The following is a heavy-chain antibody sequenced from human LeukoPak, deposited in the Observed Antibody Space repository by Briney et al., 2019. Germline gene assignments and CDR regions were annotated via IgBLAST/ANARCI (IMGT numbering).Heavy chain of an antibody. J-gene: IGHJ4*02. CDR2: ISGSGGST. D-gene: IGHD1-26*01. CDR3: AKAPDYSGSSLFDY. V-gene: IGHV3-23*01. CDR1: GFTFSSYA. Sequence: GGSLRLSCAASGFTFSSYAMSWVRQAPGKGLEWVSAISGSGGSTYYADSVKGRFTISRDNSKNTLYLQKNSLRADDTAVYDCAKAPDYSGSSLFDYWGQGTLVTVAS.